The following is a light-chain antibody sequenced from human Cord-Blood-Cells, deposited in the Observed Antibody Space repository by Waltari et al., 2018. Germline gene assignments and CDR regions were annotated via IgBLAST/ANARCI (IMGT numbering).Light chain of an antibody. CDR3: QQRSNWSPLT. Sequence: IVITQSPATLSSPPGERATLSCRASQSVSSYLAWYQQKPGQAPRLLIYDASTRATGIPARFSGSGSGTDFTLTISSLEAEDVAVYYCQQRSNWSPLTFGPGTKVDIK. CDR1: QSVSSY. J-gene: IGKJ3*01. CDR2: DAS. V-gene: IGKV3-11*01.